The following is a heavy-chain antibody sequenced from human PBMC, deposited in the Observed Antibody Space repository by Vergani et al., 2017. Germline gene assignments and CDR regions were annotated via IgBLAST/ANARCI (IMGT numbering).Heavy chain of an antibody. CDR2: ISGSGGST. Sequence: EVQLLESGGGLVQPGGSLRLSCAASGFTFSSYAMSWVRQAPGKGLEWVSAISGSGGSTYYADSVKGRFTISRDHSKNTLYLQMNSLRAEDTAVYYCAKDRITYYYDSSGYSPETHWGQGTLVTVSS. CDR3: AKDRITYYYDSSGYSPETH. V-gene: IGHV3-23*01. J-gene: IGHJ4*02. D-gene: IGHD3-22*01. CDR1: GFTFSSYA.